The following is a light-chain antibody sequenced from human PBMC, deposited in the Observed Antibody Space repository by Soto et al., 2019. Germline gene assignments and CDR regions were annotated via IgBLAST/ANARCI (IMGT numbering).Light chain of an antibody. CDR1: VLAKKY. CDR2: KDT. Sequence: SYELTQPSSVSVSPGQTARITCSGDVLAKKYGRWFQQKPGQAPVMVIYKDTERPSEIPARFSGSSSGTTVTLTISGAQVEDEADYYCYSAADNTVGIFGGGTKVTVL. J-gene: IGLJ2*01. V-gene: IGLV3-27*01. CDR3: YSAADNTVGI.